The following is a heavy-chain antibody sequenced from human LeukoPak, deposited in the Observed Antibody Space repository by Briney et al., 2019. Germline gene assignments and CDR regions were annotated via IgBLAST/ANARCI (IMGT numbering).Heavy chain of an antibody. CDR3: ARDSWELLGFDY. CDR1: GFSFSNYN. Sequence: PGGSLRLSCAASGFSFSNYNMNWVRQAPGKGLEWVSSITSSSSYIYYADSVKGRFTISRDNAKNSLYLQMNSLRAEDAAMYYCARDSWELLGFDYWGQGTLVTVSS. CDR2: ITSSSSYI. J-gene: IGHJ4*02. V-gene: IGHV3-21*01. D-gene: IGHD1-26*01.